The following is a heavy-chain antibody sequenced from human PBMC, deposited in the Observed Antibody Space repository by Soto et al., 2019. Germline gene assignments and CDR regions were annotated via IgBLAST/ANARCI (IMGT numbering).Heavy chain of an antibody. V-gene: IGHV1-3*01. D-gene: IGHD5-18*01. CDR1: GYTFTSYA. CDR2: INAGNGNT. CDR3: ARGGRIQLWLRRWDFDY. J-gene: IGHJ4*02. Sequence: GASVKVSCKASGYTFTSYAMHWVRQAPGQRLEWMGWINAGNGNTKYSQKFQGRVTITRDTSASTAYMELSSLRSEDTAVYYCARGGRIQLWLRRWDFDYWGQGTLVTVSS.